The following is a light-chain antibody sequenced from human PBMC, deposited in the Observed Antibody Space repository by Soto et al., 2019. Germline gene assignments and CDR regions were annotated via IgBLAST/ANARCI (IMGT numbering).Light chain of an antibody. V-gene: IGKV2D-29*01. CDR1: QSLLHSDGKTY. Sequence: IVMTQTPLSLSVTPGQPASISCKSSQSLLHSDGKTYLYWYFQRPGQPPQLLMSEVSDRFSGVPDRFSGTGSGTDFTLTISRVEAEDVGLYSGMQTKQLPLTFGPGTKVEVK. CDR2: EVS. J-gene: IGKJ1*01. CDR3: MQTKQLPLT.